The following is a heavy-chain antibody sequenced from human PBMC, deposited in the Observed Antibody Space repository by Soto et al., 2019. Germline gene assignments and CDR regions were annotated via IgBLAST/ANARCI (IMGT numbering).Heavy chain of an antibody. D-gene: IGHD4-4*01. CDR2: IIPIFGTA. CDR3: ARDGRSNYYDYSGMDV. CDR1: GGTFSSYA. J-gene: IGHJ6*02. Sequence: SVKVSCKASGGTFSSYAISWVRQAPGQGLEWMGGIIPIFGTANYAQKFQGRVTITADESTSTAYMELSSLRSEDTAVYYCARDGRSNYYDYSGMDVWGQGTTVTVSS. V-gene: IGHV1-69*13.